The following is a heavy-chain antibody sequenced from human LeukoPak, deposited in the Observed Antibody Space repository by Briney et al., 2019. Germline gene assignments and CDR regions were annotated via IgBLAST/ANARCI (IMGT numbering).Heavy chain of an antibody. CDR3: ARQGGYGDYTNWFDP. Sequence: SETLSLTCTVSGGSISSYYWSWIRQPPGKGLEWIGYIYTSGSTNYDPSLKSRVTISVDTSKNQFSLKLSSVTAADTAVYYCARQGGYGDYTNWFDPWGQGTLVTVSS. CDR2: IYTSGST. J-gene: IGHJ5*02. CDR1: GGSISSYY. V-gene: IGHV4-4*09. D-gene: IGHD4-17*01.